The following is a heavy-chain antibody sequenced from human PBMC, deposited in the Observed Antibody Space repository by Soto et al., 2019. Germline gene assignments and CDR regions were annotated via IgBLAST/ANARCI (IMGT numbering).Heavy chain of an antibody. V-gene: IGHV1-8*01. CDR2: MNPNSGNT. D-gene: IGHD3-22*01. Sequence: QVQLVQSGAEVKKPGASVKVSCEASGYTFTSYDINWVRQATGQGLEWMGWMNPNSGNTGYAQKFQGRVTMTRNTSISTAYLELSSLRSEDTAVYYCARDGYYDSSGYYSITDYWGQGTLVTVSS. CDR3: ARDGYYDSSGYYSITDY. J-gene: IGHJ4*02. CDR1: GYTFTSYD.